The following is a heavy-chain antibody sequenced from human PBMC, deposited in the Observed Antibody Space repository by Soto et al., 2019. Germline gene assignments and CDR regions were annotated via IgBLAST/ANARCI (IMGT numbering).Heavy chain of an antibody. V-gene: IGHV3-30-3*01. D-gene: IGHD3-10*01. CDR1: GFTFSSYA. J-gene: IGHJ4*02. CDR2: TSYDGSNK. CDR3: AGDSGG. Sequence: QVQLVESGGGVVQPGRSLRLSCAASGFTFSSYAMHWVRQAPGKGLEWVAVTSYDGSNKYYADSVKGRFTISRDNSKNTLYLQVNGLGAEDTAGYYCAGDSGGWGQGTLVTVSS.